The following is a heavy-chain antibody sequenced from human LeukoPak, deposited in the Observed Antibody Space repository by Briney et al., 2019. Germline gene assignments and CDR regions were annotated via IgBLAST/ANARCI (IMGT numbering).Heavy chain of an antibody. Sequence: GALRLSCAASGCTFIAHSMSWLRQAPGKGLEWVSSINGNSDYIYYAESLEGRFTISRENAKNSLYLRMDSLRAEDTAVNYCAREQIDTSSRAFGIDYWGQGTLVTVSS. CDR1: GCTFIAHS. CDR2: INGNSDYI. CDR3: AREQIDTSSRAFGIDY. V-gene: IGHV3-21*01. D-gene: IGHD6-13*01. J-gene: IGHJ4*02.